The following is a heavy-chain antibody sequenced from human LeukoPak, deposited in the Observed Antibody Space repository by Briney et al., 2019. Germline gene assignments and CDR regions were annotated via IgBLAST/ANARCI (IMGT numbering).Heavy chain of an antibody. J-gene: IGHJ3*02. Sequence: SETLSLTCTDSGGSISSYYWSWIRQPPGKGLEWIGYIYYSGSTNYNPSLKSRVTISVDTSKNQFSLKLSSVTAADTAVYYCARTMVRGDAFDIWGQGTMVTVSS. D-gene: IGHD3-10*01. CDR3: ARTMVRGDAFDI. V-gene: IGHV4-59*01. CDR2: IYYSGST. CDR1: GGSISSYY.